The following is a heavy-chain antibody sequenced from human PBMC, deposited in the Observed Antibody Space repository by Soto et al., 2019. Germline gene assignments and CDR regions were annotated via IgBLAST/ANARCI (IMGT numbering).Heavy chain of an antibody. CDR1: GFTFSSYA. Sequence: EVQLLESGGGLVQPGGSLRLSCAASGFTFSSYAMSWVRQAPGKGLEWVSAISGSGGSTYYADSVKGRFTISRDNSKNTLYLQMNSLRAEDTAVYYCAKDRKKDGPTVTTMYYWGQGTLVTVSS. D-gene: IGHD4-17*01. CDR2: ISGSGGST. CDR3: AKDRKKDGPTVTTMYY. V-gene: IGHV3-23*01. J-gene: IGHJ4*02.